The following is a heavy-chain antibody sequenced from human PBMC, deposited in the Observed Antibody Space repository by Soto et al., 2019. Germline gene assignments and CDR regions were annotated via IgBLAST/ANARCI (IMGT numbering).Heavy chain of an antibody. CDR1: GGSIGGSNYF. CDR3: PRRRLAVRGVTPMDV. CDR2: IYSSGST. J-gene: IGHJ6*02. V-gene: IGHV4-39*01. D-gene: IGHD3-10*01. Sequence: SETLSLTCTVSGGSIGGSNYFWGWIRQSPGTGLEWLGTIYSSGSTYYNPSLKSRITMSLDTSKNQFSLNLGSVTAADTAVYYCPRRRLAVRGVTPMDVWGPGATVTVSS.